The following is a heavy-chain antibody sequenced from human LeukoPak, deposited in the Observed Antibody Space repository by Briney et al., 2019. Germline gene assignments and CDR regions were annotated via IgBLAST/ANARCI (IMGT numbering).Heavy chain of an antibody. CDR1: GGSISSGSYY. V-gene: IGHV4-61*02. J-gene: IGHJ3*02. CDR3: ASGYYYDSSGYYNLDI. CDR2: IYTSGST. D-gene: IGHD3-22*01. Sequence: SETLSLTCTVSGGSISSGSYYWSWIRQPAGKGLEWIGRIYTSGSTNYNPSLKNRVTISVDTSKNQFSLKLSSVTAADTAVYYCASGYYYDSSGYYNLDIWGQGTMVTVSS.